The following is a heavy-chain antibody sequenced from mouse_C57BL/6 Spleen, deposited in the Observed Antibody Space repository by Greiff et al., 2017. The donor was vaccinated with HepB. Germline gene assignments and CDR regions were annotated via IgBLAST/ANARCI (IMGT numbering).Heavy chain of an antibody. CDR1: GFTFSDYY. V-gene: IGHV5-12*01. CDR3: AGSFDV. Sequence: VQLKESGGGLVQPGGSLKLSCAASGFTFSDYYMYWVRQTPEKRLEWVAYISNGGGSTYYPDTVKGRFTISRDNAKNTLYLQMSRLKSEDTAMYYCAGSFDVWGTGTTVTVSS. CDR2: ISNGGGST. J-gene: IGHJ1*03.